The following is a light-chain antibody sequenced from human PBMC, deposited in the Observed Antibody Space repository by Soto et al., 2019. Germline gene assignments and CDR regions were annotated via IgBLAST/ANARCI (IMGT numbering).Light chain of an antibody. CDR2: WAS. CDR1: QSLLYSSNNKNY. Sequence: DIVMTQSPDSLAVSLGERATITCRSSQSLLYSSNNKNYLSWYQQKPGQAPKLLISWASTRESGVPDRFSGSGSGTDFTLTISSLQAEDVAFYYCKKYYGSLALSLGGGTKVKIK. V-gene: IGKV4-1*01. CDR3: KKYYGSLALS. J-gene: IGKJ4*01.